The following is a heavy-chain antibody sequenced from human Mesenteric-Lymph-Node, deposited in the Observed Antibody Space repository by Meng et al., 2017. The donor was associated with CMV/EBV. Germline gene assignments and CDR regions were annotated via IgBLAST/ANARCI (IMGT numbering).Heavy chain of an antibody. D-gene: IGHD6-19*01. J-gene: IGHJ4*02. CDR3: ARDRIAVAGTGLDY. CDR1: GFTFSSYG. V-gene: IGHV3-33*01. Sequence: GESLKISCAASGFTFSSYGMHWVRQAPGKGLEWVAVIWYDGSNKYYADSVKGRFTISRDNSKNTLYLQMNSLRAEDTAVYYCARDRIAVAGTGLDYWGQGTLVTVSS. CDR2: IWYDGSNK.